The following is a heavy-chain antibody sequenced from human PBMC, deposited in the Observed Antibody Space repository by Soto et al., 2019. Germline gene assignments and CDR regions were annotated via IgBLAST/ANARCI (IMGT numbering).Heavy chain of an antibody. V-gene: IGHV1-46*01. CDR1: GDTFTDYY. CDR3: ARGGHVVVVTAALDY. J-gene: IGHJ4*02. CDR2: VNPSGGHT. D-gene: IGHD2-21*02. Sequence: QVQLVQSGAEVKKPGASVKVSCKASGDTFTDYYIHWVRQAPGQGLEWMGTVNPSGGHTTYAQHFLGRMTMTRDTSNSTHYMGLTSLTSEDTAVYYCARGGHVVVVTAALDYWGQGTLVTVSS.